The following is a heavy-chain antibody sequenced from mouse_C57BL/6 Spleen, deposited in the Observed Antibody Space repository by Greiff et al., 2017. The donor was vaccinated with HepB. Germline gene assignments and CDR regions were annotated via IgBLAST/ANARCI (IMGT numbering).Heavy chain of an antibody. CDR3: ARSDAWFAY. CDR1: GYAFSSSW. J-gene: IGHJ3*01. V-gene: IGHV1-82*01. Sequence: QVQLQQSGPELVKPGASVKISCKASGYAFSSSWMNWVKQRPGKGLEWIGRIYPGDGDTNYNGKFKGKATLTADKSSSTAYMQLSSLTSEDSAVYFCARSDAWFAYWGQGTLVTVSA. CDR2: IYPGDGDT.